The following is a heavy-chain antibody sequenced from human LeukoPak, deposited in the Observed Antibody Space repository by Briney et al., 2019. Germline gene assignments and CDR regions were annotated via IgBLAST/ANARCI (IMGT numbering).Heavy chain of an antibody. CDR3: ARLYSSSWYRYNWFDP. CDR2: ISWNSGSI. D-gene: IGHD6-13*01. J-gene: IGHJ5*02. Sequence: GGSLRLSCAASGFTFDDYAMHWVRQVPGKGLEWVSGISWNSGSIGYADSVKGRFTISRDNAKNSLYLQMRSLRPEDTALYYCARLYSSSWYRYNWFDPWGQGTLVTVSS. V-gene: IGHV3-9*01. CDR1: GFTFDDYA.